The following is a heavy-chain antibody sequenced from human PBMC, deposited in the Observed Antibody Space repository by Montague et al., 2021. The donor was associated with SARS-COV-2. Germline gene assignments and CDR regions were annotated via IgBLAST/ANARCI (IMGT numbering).Heavy chain of an antibody. J-gene: IGHJ4*02. V-gene: IGHV4-59*08. D-gene: IGHD2-15*01. Sequence: SETLSLTCTVSGGSISSYYWSWIRQPPGKGLEWIGYIYYSGSTNYNPSLKSRVTISVDTSKNQFSLKLSSVTAADTAVYYCARRALGYCSGGSCYSGFDYWGQGTLVTVSA. CDR2: IYYSGST. CDR1: GGSISSYY. CDR3: ARRALGYCSGGSCYSGFDY.